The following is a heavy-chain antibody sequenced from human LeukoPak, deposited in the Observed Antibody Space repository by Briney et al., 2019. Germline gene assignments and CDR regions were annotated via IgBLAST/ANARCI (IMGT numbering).Heavy chain of an antibody. V-gene: IGHV4-38-2*02. J-gene: IGHJ3*02. D-gene: IGHD3-9*01. CDR3: ARVAERTWLPYDAAFDI. CDR2: IYHGGST. CDR1: GYSNSDGYY. Sequence: SETLSLTCTVSGYSNSDGYYWGWIRQPPGKGLEWIATIYHGGSTYYNPSLESRVTISLDTSKNHFSLNLTSVTAADTAMYYCARVAERTWLPYDAAFDIWGRGTMVTVSS.